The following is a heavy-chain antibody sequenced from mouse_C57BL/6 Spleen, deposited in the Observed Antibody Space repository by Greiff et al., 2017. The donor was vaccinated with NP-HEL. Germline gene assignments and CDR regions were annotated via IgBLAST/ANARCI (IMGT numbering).Heavy chain of an antibody. CDR2: ISDGGSYT. D-gene: IGHD2-4*01. Sequence: DVMLVESGGGLVKPGGSLKLSCAASGFTFSSYAMSWVRQTPEKRLEWVATISDGGSYTYYPDNVKGRFTISRDNAKNNLYLQMSHLKSEDTAMYYCARPIYYDYVRFDYWGQGTTLTVSS. J-gene: IGHJ2*01. V-gene: IGHV5-4*03. CDR1: GFTFSSYA. CDR3: ARPIYYDYVRFDY.